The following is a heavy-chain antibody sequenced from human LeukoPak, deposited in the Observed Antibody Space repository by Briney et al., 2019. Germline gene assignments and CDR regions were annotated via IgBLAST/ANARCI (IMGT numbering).Heavy chain of an antibody. CDR1: GGSISSGGYY. V-gene: IGHV4-61*08. J-gene: IGHJ5*02. Sequence: SETLSLTCTVSGGSISSGGYYWSWIRQPPGKGLEWIGYIYYSGSTNYNPSLKSRVTISVDTSKNQFSLELSSVTAADTAVYYCARGLDGGWFDPWGQGTLVTVSS. CDR3: ARGLDGGWFDP. D-gene: IGHD3-3*01. CDR2: IYYSGST.